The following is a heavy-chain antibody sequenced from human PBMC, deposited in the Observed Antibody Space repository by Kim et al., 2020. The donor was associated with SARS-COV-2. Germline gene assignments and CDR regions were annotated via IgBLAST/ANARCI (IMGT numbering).Heavy chain of an antibody. CDR2: INTDTGNP. V-gene: IGHV7-4-1*02. CDR1: GYTFTNNA. Sequence: ASVKVSCKASGYTFTNNAISWVRQAPGQGLEWMGCINTDTGNPTYAQAFTRRFVFSVDTSVTTAYLQISSLEAEDTALYYCARVIWGTYRYTDYWGQGTL. CDR3: ARVIWGTYRYTDY. J-gene: IGHJ4*02. D-gene: IGHD3-16*02.